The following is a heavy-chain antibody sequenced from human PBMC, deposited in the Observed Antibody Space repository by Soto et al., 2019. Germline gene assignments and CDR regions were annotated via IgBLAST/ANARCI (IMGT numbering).Heavy chain of an antibody. D-gene: IGHD2-2*02. CDR1: GGSLSGYY. J-gene: IGHJ4*02. CDR2: NNPNGDT. Sequence: QVQLQQWGAGLLKPSETLSLTCTVFGGSLSGYYWTWIRQSPGKGLEWIGENNPNGDTNYSPSLKSRVTMSVDTSKTQFSLKLHSVTAADTAVYYCARLAEENAVLGPAPIGLDYWGQGTLVTVSS. V-gene: IGHV4-34*02. CDR3: ARLAEENAVLGPAPIGLDY.